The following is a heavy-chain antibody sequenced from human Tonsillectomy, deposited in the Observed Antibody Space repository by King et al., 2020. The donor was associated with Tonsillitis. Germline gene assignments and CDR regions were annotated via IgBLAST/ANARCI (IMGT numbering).Heavy chain of an antibody. CDR1: GYSFTSYW. Sequence: VQLVESGAEEKKPGQSLKISCKGSGYSFTSYWIAWVRQMPGKGLEWMGNIYPGDSDTRYSPSFQGQVTISADKSISTAYLQWSSLKASDTAIYYCARHVSPQYSYGQLDFWGQGTLVAVSA. V-gene: IGHV5-51*01. J-gene: IGHJ4*02. CDR3: ARHVSPQYSYGQLDF. D-gene: IGHD5-18*01. CDR2: IYPGDSDT.